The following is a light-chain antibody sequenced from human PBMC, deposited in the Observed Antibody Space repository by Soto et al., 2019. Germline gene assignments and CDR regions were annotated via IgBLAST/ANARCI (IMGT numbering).Light chain of an antibody. CDR3: QSYDSSLSGSDDVV. CDR2: GNS. Sequence: QPVLTQPPSVSGAPGQRVTISCTGSSSNIGAGYDVHWYQQLPGTAPKLLIYGNSNRPSGVPDRFSGSKSGTSASLAITGLQAEDEADYYCQSYDSSLSGSDDVVFGGGTQLTVL. J-gene: IGLJ2*01. CDR1: SSNIGAGYD. V-gene: IGLV1-40*01.